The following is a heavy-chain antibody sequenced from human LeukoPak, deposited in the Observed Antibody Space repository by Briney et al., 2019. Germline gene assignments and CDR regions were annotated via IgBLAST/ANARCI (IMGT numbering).Heavy chain of an antibody. V-gene: IGHV4-39*07. CDR1: GGSISSSSYY. J-gene: IGHJ4*02. CDR2: IYYSGST. D-gene: IGHD1-26*01. CDR3: ARVGSYVSSHFDY. Sequence: PSETLSLTCTVSGGSISSSSYYWGWIRQPPGKGLEWIGSIYYSGSTYYNPSLKSRVTISVDTSKNQFSLKLSSVTAADTAVYYCARVGSYVSSHFDYWGQGTLVTVSS.